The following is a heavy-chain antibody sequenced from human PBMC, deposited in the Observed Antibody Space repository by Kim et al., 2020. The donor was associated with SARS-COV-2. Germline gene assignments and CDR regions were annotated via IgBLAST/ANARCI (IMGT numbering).Heavy chain of an antibody. Sequence: SETLSLTCTVSGGSISSSSYYWGWIRQPPGKGLEWIGSIYYSGSTYYNPSLKSRVTISVDTSKNQFSLKLRSVTAADTAVYYCARETRVLNAAYLYYFD. J-gene: IGHJ4*01. CDR1: GGSISSSSYY. D-gene: IGHD6-13*01. CDR2: IYYSGST. V-gene: IGHV4-39*07. CDR3: ARETRVLNAAYLYYFD.